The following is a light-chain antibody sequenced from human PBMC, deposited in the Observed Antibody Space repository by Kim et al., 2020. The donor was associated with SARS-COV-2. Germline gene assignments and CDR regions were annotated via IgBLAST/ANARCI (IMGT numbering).Light chain of an antibody. CDR1: SSNIGDNY. V-gene: IGLV1-51*01. Sequence: QSVLTQPPSVSAAPGQKVTISCSGSSSNIGDNYVSWYQQLPGTAPKLLIYDNDGRPSEIPDRFSGSKSGTSATLGITGLQTGDEAYYYCGTWDSSLSQGVIGGGTKLTVL. J-gene: IGLJ3*02. CDR3: GTWDSSLSQGV. CDR2: DND.